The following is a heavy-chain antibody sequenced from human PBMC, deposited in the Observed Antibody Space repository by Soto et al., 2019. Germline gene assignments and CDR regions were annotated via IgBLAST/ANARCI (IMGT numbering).Heavy chain of an antibody. CDR1: GFTFSSYG. Sequence: QVQLVESGGGVVQPGRSLRLSCEGFGFTFSSYGMHWVRQAPGKGLEWVAVISYDGSNQYYGDSVKGRFTISRDDSKNTLYLQMNSLRSEDTAVYYCARVMGRYYQWYGPGEYFQYWGQGTLVTVSS. J-gene: IGHJ1*01. D-gene: IGHD1-26*01. CDR2: ISYDGSNQ. CDR3: ARVMGRYYQWYGPGEYFQY. V-gene: IGHV3-33*08.